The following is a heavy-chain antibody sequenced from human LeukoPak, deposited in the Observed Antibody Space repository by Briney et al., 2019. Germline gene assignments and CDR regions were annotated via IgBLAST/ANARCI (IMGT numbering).Heavy chain of an antibody. D-gene: IGHD3-10*01. V-gene: IGHV3-11*04. CDR3: ARDYAAGLWFEELAYFDY. J-gene: IGHJ4*02. CDR2: ISSSGSTI. Sequence: LSLTCTISGGSFSTYYWSWIRQAPGKGLEWVSYISSSGSTIYYADSVKGRFTISRDNAKNSLYLQMNSLRAEDTAVYYCARDYAAGLWFEELAYFDYWGQGTLVTVSS. CDR1: GGSFSTYY.